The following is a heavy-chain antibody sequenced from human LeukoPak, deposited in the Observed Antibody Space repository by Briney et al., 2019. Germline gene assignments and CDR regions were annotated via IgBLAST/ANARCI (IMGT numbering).Heavy chain of an antibody. CDR1: GFTFSSYE. CDR3: ARGGKVDAFDI. Sequence: PGGSLRLSCAASGFTFSSYEMNWVRQAPGKGLEWVSSISSSSSYIYYADSVKGRFTISRDNAKNSLYLQMNSLRAEDTAVYYCARGGKVDAFDIWGQGTMVTVSS. D-gene: IGHD3-16*01. J-gene: IGHJ3*02. V-gene: IGHV3-21*01. CDR2: ISSSSSYI.